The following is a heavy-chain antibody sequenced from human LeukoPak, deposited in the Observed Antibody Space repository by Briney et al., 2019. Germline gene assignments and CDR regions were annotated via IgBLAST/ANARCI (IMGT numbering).Heavy chain of an antibody. Sequence: ASVKVSCKASGGTFSSYAISWVRQAPGQGLEWMGGIIPICGTANFAQKFQGRVTITADESTSTAYMELSSLRSEDTAVYYCARSNPSYYYDSSGYYFDYWGQGTLVTVSS. V-gene: IGHV1-69*13. CDR2: IIPICGTA. J-gene: IGHJ4*02. D-gene: IGHD3-22*01. CDR3: ARSNPSYYYDSSGYYFDY. CDR1: GGTFSSYA.